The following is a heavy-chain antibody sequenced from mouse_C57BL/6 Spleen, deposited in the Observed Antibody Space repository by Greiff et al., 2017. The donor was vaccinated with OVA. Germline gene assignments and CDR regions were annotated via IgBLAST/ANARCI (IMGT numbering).Heavy chain of an antibody. Sequence: EVKLMESGGGLVKPGGYLNLSCAASGFTFSAYGMHGVRQAPGRGLGGVAYFSSGSSTIYYAETVKGRFTISRDNAKNTLFLQMTSLRSEDTAMYYCARNGFAYWGQGTLVTVSA. CDR3: ARNGFAY. J-gene: IGHJ3*01. CDR1: GFTFSAYG. CDR2: FSSGSSTI. V-gene: IGHV5-17*01.